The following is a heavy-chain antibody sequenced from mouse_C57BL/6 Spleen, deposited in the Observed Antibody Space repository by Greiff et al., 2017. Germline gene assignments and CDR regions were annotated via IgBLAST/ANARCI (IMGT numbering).Heavy chain of an antibody. Sequence: VQLQQSGTVLARPGASVQLSCKTSGYTFTSYWMHWVKQRPGQGLEWIGAIYPGNSDTSYTQQFKGKAQLTAVTAASPAYMELSSLTNEDYAVSVCTRRDGSYFDYWGQGTTRTVSS. CDR3: TRRDGSYFDY. J-gene: IGHJ2*01. CDR2: IYPGNSDT. V-gene: IGHV1-5*01. CDR1: GYTFTSYW. D-gene: IGHD1-1*01.